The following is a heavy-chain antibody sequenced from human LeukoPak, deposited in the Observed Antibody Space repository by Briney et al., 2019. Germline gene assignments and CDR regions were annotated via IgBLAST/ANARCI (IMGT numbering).Heavy chain of an antibody. Sequence: ASVKVSCKASGYTFTSYYMHWVRQAPGQGLEWMGIINPSGGSTSYAQKFQGRVTMTRDTSTSTAYMELSSLRSEDTAAYYCASLSMSPDYYYYYMDVWGKGTTVTVSS. CDR3: ASLSMSPDYYYYYMDV. D-gene: IGHD2/OR15-2a*01. CDR2: INPSGGST. CDR1: GYTFTSYY. V-gene: IGHV1-46*01. J-gene: IGHJ6*03.